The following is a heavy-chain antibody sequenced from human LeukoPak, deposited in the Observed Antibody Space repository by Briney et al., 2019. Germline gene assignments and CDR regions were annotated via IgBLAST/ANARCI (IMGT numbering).Heavy chain of an antibody. CDR1: GFTFSSYS. D-gene: IGHD6-19*01. CDR2: ISSSSSYI. V-gene: IGHV3-21*01. Sequence: GGSLRLSCAASGFTFSSYSMNWVRQAPGKGLEWVSSISSSSSYIYYADSVKGRFTISRDSAKNSLYLQMNSLRAEDTAVYYCARGGSSSGWYSPEDYWGQGTLVTVSS. CDR3: ARGGSSSGWYSPEDY. J-gene: IGHJ4*02.